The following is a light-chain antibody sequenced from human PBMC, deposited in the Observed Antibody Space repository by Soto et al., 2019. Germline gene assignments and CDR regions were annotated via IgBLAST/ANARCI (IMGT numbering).Light chain of an antibody. Sequence: EIVLTQSPGTLSLSPGERATLSCRASQSVSSNYLARYQQKPGQAPRLLIYGASTRATGIPDRFSGSGSGTDFTLTISRLEPDDFAVYYCQQFGSSSFTFGPGTKVDIK. V-gene: IGKV3-20*01. CDR3: QQFGSSSFT. J-gene: IGKJ3*01. CDR1: QSVSSNY. CDR2: GAS.